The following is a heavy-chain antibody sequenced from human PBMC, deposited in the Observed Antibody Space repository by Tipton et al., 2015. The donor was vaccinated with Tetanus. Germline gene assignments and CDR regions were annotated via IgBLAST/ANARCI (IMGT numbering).Heavy chain of an antibody. D-gene: IGHD3-16*02. V-gene: IGHV4-31*03. J-gene: IGHJ4*02. CDR3: ARGSGELSFARAGFDY. CDR2: IYYSGST. CDR1: GGSISSGGYY. Sequence: TLSLTCTVSGGSISSGGYYWSWIRQHPGKGLEWIGYIYYSGSTYYNPSLKSRVTISVDTSKNQFPLKLSSVTAADTAVYYCARGSGELSFARAGFDYWGQGTLVTVSS.